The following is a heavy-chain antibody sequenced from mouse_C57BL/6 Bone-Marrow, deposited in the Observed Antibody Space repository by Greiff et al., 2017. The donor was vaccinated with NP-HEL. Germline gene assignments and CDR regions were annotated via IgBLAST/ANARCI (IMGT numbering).Heavy chain of an antibody. Sequence: EVKLVESGPELVKPGASVKISCKASGYSFTGYYMNWVKQSPEKSLEWIGEINPSTGGTTYNQKFKAKATLTVDKSSSTAYMQLKSLTSEDSAVYYCARSDYGYVYFDYWGQGTTLTVSS. D-gene: IGHD2-2*01. CDR2: INPSTGGT. V-gene: IGHV1-42*01. CDR3: ARSDYGYVYFDY. CDR1: GYSFTGYY. J-gene: IGHJ2*01.